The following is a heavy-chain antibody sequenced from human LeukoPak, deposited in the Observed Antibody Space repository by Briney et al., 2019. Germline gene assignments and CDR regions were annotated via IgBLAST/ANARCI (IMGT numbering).Heavy chain of an antibody. J-gene: IGHJ4*02. V-gene: IGHV4-31*03. CDR3: ARGPHDFDY. Sequence: PSQTLSLTCTVSGGSISRGGDYWTWIRQHPGKGLEWIGNTYYGGNTYYNPSLKSRGTISIDTSKNQFSLKLASVTAADTAVYYCARGPHDFDYWGQGTLVTVSS. CDR1: GGSISRGGDY. CDR2: TYYGGNT.